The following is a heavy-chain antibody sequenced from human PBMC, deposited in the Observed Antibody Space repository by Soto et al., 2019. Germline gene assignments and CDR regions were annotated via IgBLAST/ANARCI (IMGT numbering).Heavy chain of an antibody. CDR3: AREEPEGDAFDI. CDR1: GGSISSGDYY. J-gene: IGHJ3*02. CDR2: IYYSGST. Sequence: AAETLSLTCTVSGGSISSGDYYWSWIRQPPGKGLEWIGYIYYSGSTYYNPSLKSRVTISVDTSKNQFSLKLSSVTAADTAVYYCAREEPEGDAFDIWGQGTMVTVSS. V-gene: IGHV4-30-4*01. D-gene: IGHD1-26*01.